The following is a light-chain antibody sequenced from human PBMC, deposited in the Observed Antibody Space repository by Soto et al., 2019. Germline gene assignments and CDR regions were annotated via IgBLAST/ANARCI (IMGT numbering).Light chain of an antibody. CDR3: SSYAGSTVV. J-gene: IGLJ2*01. Sequence: QSALTQAPSASGSPGQSVTISCTGTSSDVGGYNYVSWYQQHPGKAPKLMIYEVTKRPSGVPGRFSGSKSGDTASLTVSGLQAEDEADYYCSSYAGSTVVFGGGTQLTVL. CDR2: EVT. V-gene: IGLV2-8*01. CDR1: SSDVGGYNY.